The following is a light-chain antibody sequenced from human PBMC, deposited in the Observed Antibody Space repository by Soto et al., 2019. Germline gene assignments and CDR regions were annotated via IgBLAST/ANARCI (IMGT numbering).Light chain of an antibody. V-gene: IGKV1-39*01. CDR3: QQYNSYTWT. CDR1: QSIRSH. Sequence: DIQMTQSPSSLSASVGDRVTITCRASQSIRSHLNWYWQKPGKAPKLLIYAASSLQSGVPSRFSGSGAGTDFTLTISSLQPEDVATYYCQQYNSYTWTFGQGTKVDI. J-gene: IGKJ1*01. CDR2: AAS.